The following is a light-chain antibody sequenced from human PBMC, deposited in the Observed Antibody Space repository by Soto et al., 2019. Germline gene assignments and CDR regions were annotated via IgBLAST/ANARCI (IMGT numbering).Light chain of an antibody. V-gene: IGKV1-5*01. CDR2: DVS. CDR3: QQYNSYST. Sequence: DIQMTQSPSTLSASVGDRVTITCRASRNINNWLAWYQQKPGKAPDLLIFDVSNLESGVPSRFSGSGSGTEFTLTISSLQPDDFATYYCQQYNSYSTFGQGTKVDIK. CDR1: RNINNW. J-gene: IGKJ1*01.